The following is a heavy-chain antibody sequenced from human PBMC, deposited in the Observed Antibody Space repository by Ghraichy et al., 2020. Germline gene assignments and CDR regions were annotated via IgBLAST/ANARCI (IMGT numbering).Heavy chain of an antibody. CDR2: INPSGGST. CDR3: AREGAPELPSVGYYFDY. J-gene: IGHJ4*02. Sequence: ASVKVSCKASGYTFTSYYMHWVRQAPGQGLEWMGIINPSGGSTSYAQKFQGRVTMTRDTSTSTVYMELSSLRSEDTAVYYCAREGAPELPSVGYYFDYWGQGTLVTVSS. D-gene: IGHD1-7*01. CDR1: GYTFTSYY. V-gene: IGHV1-46*01.